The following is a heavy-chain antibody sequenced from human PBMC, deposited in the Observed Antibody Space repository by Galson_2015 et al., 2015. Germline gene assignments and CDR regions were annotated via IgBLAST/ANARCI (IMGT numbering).Heavy chain of an antibody. CDR2: IYPGDSDT. CDR1: GYSFTNYW. V-gene: IGHV5-51*01. D-gene: IGHD5-24*01. J-gene: IGHJ3*02. CDR3: ARPEMATRAFDI. Sequence: QSGAEVTKPGESLQISCKGSGYSFTNYWIGWVRQMPGKGLEWMGVIYPGDSDTRYSPSFQGQVTISADKSISPAYLQWSSLKASDTAMYYCARPEMATRAFDIWGQGTMVTVSS.